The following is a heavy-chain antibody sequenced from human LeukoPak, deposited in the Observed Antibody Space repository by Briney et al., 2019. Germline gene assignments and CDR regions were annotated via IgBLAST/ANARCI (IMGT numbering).Heavy chain of an antibody. D-gene: IGHD6-19*01. CDR2: ISSNGGST. V-gene: IGHV3-64*01. Sequence: GGSLSLTCAASGCTFSSYAMHWVRQAPGKGLEYVSAISSNGGSTYYANSVKGRFTISRDNSKNTLYLQMGSLRAEDMAVYYFARVEQWLNYCGQGTLVTVSS. CDR1: GCTFSSYA. CDR3: ARVEQWLNY. J-gene: IGHJ4*02.